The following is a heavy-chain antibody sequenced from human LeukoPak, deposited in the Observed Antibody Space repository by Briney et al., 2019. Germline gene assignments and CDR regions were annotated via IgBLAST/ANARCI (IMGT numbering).Heavy chain of an antibody. CDR3: AKDLMYYYDSSGFVNDY. CDR1: GFTFSSYA. CDR2: ISGSGGST. Sequence: PGGSLRLSCAASGFTFSSYAMSWVRQAPGKGLEWVSAISGSGGSTYYAYSVKGRFTISRDNSKNTLYLQMNSLRAEDTALYYCAKDLMYYYDSSGFVNDYWGQGTLVTVSS. V-gene: IGHV3-23*01. D-gene: IGHD3-22*01. J-gene: IGHJ4*02.